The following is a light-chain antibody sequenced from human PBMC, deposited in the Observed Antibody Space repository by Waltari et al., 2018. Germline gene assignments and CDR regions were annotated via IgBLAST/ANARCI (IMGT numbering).Light chain of an antibody. CDR3: SSYTSSNTLVV. J-gene: IGLJ2*01. V-gene: IGLV2-14*01. CDR2: DVN. CDR1: RSYVAAYNY. Sequence: QSALTPPASVSGSPGQSITISCTGTRSYVAAYNYVPWYQQHPGKAPKVMIYDVNSRPSGVSNRFSGSKSGNTASLTISGLQAEDEADYYCSSYTSSNTLVVFGGGTKLTVL.